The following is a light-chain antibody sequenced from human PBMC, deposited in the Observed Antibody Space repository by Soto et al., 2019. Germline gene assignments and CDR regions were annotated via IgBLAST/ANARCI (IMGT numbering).Light chain of an antibody. Sequence: ALTQPPSVSVAPGQTATISCGENNIDSRTVHWYQQKPGQAPLLVVYDNSFRPSGIPNRFSGSNSGNTATLTISRVEAGDEADYYCQVWDNVDDHIYVFGTGTKVTVL. CDR3: QVWDNVDDHIYV. CDR1: NIDSRT. V-gene: IGLV3-21*02. J-gene: IGLJ1*01. CDR2: DNS.